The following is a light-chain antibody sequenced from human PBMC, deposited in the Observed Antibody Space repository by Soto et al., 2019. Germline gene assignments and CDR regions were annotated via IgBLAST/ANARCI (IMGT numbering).Light chain of an antibody. CDR3: SSHGGSNNFYV. Sequence: QSVLTQPPSASGTPGRVVTISCCRSPSNIGSNYVYWYQQHPGKAPKLMIYEVAKRPSGVPDRFSASKSGNTASLTVSGLQAEDEADYYCSSHGGSNNFYVFGTGTKVTVL. CDR1: PSNIGSNY. J-gene: IGLJ1*01. CDR2: EVA. V-gene: IGLV2-8*01.